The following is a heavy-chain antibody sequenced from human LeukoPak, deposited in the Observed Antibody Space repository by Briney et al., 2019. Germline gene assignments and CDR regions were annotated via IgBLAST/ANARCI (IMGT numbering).Heavy chain of an antibody. CDR1: GGSISSSSYY. J-gene: IGHJ6*03. CDR2: IYYSGST. Sequence: SETLSLTCTVSGGSISSSSYYWGWLRQPPGKGLEWIGSIYYSGSTYYNPSLKSRVTISVDTSKNQFSLKLSSVTAADTAVYYCASPSEYCSSTSCYYYYMDVWGKGTTVTVSS. CDR3: ASPSEYCSSTSCYYYYMDV. V-gene: IGHV4-39*07. D-gene: IGHD2-2*01.